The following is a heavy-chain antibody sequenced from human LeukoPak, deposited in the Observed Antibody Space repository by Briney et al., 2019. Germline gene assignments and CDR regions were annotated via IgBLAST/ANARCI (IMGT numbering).Heavy chain of an antibody. D-gene: IGHD3-22*01. CDR2: ISSSGSTI. V-gene: IGHV3-11*04. Sequence: GESLRLSCAASGFTFDDYGMSWVRQAPGKGLEWVSYISSSGSTIYYADSVKGRFTISRDNAKNSLYLQMNSLRAEDTAVYYCARDWDSSGYYYSQRSAAFDIWGQGTMVTVSS. CDR1: GFTFDDYG. J-gene: IGHJ3*02. CDR3: ARDWDSSGYYYSQRSAAFDI.